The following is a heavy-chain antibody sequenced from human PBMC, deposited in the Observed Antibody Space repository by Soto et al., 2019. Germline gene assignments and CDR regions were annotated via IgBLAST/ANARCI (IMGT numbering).Heavy chain of an antibody. D-gene: IGHD1-1*01. V-gene: IGHV3-74*01. CDR2: INSDGSST. J-gene: IGHJ4*02. Sequence: EVQLVESGGGLVQPGGSLRLSCAASGFTFSSYWMHWVRQAPGKGLVWVSRINSDGSSTSYADSVKGRFTISRDNAKNTLYLQMNSLRAEDTAVYYCERAVAVQLERKMRYYFDYWGQGTLVTVSS. CDR1: GFTFSSYW. CDR3: ERAVAVQLERKMRYYFDY.